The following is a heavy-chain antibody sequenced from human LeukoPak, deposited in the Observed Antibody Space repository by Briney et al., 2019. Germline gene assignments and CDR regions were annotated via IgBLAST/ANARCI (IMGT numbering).Heavy chain of an antibody. Sequence: GGSLRLSCAASGFTFSSYAMSWVRQAPGKGLEWVSGISGSGGSTYYADSVKGRFTISRDNSKNTLHLQMNSLRAEDTAVYYCTKGHSSGWYFDYWGQGTLVTVSS. CDR2: ISGSGGST. CDR3: TKGHSSGWYFDY. D-gene: IGHD6-19*01. J-gene: IGHJ4*02. CDR1: GFTFSSYA. V-gene: IGHV3-23*01.